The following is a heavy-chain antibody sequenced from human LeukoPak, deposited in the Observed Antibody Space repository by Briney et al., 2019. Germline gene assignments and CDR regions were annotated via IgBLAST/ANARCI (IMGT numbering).Heavy chain of an antibody. CDR2: IYYSGSA. J-gene: IGHJ4*02. CDR3: ARGSDYFDY. CDR1: GGPISSADFY. V-gene: IGHV4-31*11. Sequence: SETLSLTCAVSGGPISSADFYWSWIRQHPGKGLEWIGFIYYSGSAYYNPSLKSRVSISVDTSKNQFSLTLNSVTAADTAVYYCARGSDYFDYWGQGTLVTVSS.